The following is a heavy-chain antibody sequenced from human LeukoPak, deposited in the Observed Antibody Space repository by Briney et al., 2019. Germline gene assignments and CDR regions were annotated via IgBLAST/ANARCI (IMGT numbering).Heavy chain of an antibody. CDR1: GFTFSSYG. J-gene: IGHJ6*03. V-gene: IGHV3-33*06. D-gene: IGHD4-17*01. CDR3: AKERDYAEDMDV. Sequence: GGSLRLXCAASGFTFSSYGMHWVRQAPGRGLEWVALIWFDGTYEYYADSVKGRSTISRDNSNKTLYLQMNSLRAEDTAVYYCAKERDYAEDMDVWGKGTTVTVSS. CDR2: IWFDGTYE.